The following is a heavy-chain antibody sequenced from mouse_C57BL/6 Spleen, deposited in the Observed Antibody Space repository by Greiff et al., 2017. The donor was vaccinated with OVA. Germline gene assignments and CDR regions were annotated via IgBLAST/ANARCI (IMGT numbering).Heavy chain of an antibody. CDR1: GYTFTDYE. D-gene: IGHD1-1*01. V-gene: IGHV1-15*01. CDR2: IDPETGGT. CDR3: TTYGSSSSWFAY. J-gene: IGHJ3*01. Sequence: VQLQQSGAELVRPGASVTLSCKASGYTFTDYEMHWVKQTPVHGLEWIGAIDPETGGTAYNQKFKGKAILTADKSSRTAFMELRSLTSEDSAVYYCTTYGSSSSWFAYWGQGTLVTVSA.